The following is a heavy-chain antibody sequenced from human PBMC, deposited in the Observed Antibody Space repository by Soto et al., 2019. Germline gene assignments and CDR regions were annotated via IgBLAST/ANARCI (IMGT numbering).Heavy chain of an antibody. CDR1: GFTFSDYY. Sequence: GGALRLACAASGFTFSDYYMSWIRKATGKGLEWVSYISSSGSTIYYADSVKGRFTISRDNAKNSLYLQMNSLRAEDTAVYYYAREEGTGYSYGEDAFDIWGQGTMFTVSS. CDR3: AREEGTGYSYGEDAFDI. J-gene: IGHJ3*02. V-gene: IGHV3-11*01. CDR2: ISSSGSTI. D-gene: IGHD5-18*01.